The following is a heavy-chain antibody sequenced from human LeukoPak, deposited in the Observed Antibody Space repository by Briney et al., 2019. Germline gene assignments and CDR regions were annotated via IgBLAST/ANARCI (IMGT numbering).Heavy chain of an antibody. J-gene: IGHJ4*02. CDR1: GFTFNTYA. V-gene: IGHV3-23*01. CDR3: AKLLSGSYYTDYFDY. D-gene: IGHD1-26*01. CDR2: ISGSGDST. Sequence: GGSLRVSCEASGFTFNTYAMTWVRQAPGKGLEWVSSISGSGDSTYYADSVKGRFTISRDNSKNTLYLQMNSLRAEDTAVYYCAKLLSGSYYTDYFDYWGQGTLVTVSS.